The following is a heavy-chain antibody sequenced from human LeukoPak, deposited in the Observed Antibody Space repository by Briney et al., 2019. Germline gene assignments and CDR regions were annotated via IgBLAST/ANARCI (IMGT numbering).Heavy chain of an antibody. CDR1: GFTFSTYE. CDR2: INSDGRST. CDR3: ARGADSGYSSDN. Sequence: GGSLRLSCAASGFTFSTYEMHWVRQAPGKGLVWVSRINSDGRSTNYADSVKGRFTISRDNAKNTLYLQMNSLRAEDTAVYYCARGADSGYSSDNWGQGTLVSVSS. V-gene: IGHV3-74*01. D-gene: IGHD3-9*01. J-gene: IGHJ4*02.